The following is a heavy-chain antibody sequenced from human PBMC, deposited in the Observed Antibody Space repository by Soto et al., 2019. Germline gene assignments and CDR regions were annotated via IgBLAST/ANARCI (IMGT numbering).Heavy chain of an antibody. CDR3: ARAYCGGDCSNYYYGMDV. V-gene: IGHV1-3*05. J-gene: IGHJ6*02. D-gene: IGHD2-21*02. CDR2: INAGNGNT. CDR1: GYTFTSYA. Sequence: QVQLVQSGAEEKKPGASAKVSCKASGYTFTSYAMHWVRPCPGQRLEWMAWINAGNGNTKYSQKFQGRVTITRDTSASTAYMELSSLRSEDTAVYYCARAYCGGDCSNYYYGMDVWGPVTTVTVSS.